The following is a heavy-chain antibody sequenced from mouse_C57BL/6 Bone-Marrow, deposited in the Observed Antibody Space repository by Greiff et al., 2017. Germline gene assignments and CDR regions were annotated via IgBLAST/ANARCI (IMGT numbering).Heavy chain of an antibody. J-gene: IGHJ2*01. V-gene: IGHV5-12*01. CDR3: ARQGGFYYFDY. CDR1: GFTFSDYY. Sequence: EVHLVESGGGLVQPGGSLKLSCAASGFTFSDYYMYWVRQTPEKRLEWVAYISNGGGSTYYPDTVKGRFTISRDNAKNTLYLQMSRLKSEDTAMYYCARQGGFYYFDYWGQGTTLTVSS. CDR2: ISNGGGST.